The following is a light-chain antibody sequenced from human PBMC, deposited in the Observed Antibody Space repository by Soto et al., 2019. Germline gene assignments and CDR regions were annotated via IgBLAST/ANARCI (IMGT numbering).Light chain of an antibody. CDR2: LGS. J-gene: IGKJ1*01. Sequence: EIVMTQSPLSLTATPGEPASISCKSSQSLQHNNGNTLLDWYMQKPGQSPQLLIYLGSRRAPGVPDWVSGSGSGTDFTLRISTVEADDAAIYYCMQALQTPRTFGQGTKLEI. CDR1: QSLQHNNGNTL. V-gene: IGKV2-28*01. CDR3: MQALQTPRT.